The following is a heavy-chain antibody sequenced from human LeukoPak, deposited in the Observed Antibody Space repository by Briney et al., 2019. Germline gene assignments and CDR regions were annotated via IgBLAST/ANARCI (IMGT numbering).Heavy chain of an antibody. V-gene: IGHV3-21*01. CDR2: ISSSSGYI. CDR3: ARDHYDILTGYGINAFDI. D-gene: IGHD3-9*01. J-gene: IGHJ3*02. Sequence: GGSLRLSCAASGFTFSSYSMNWVRQAPGKGLEWVSSISSSSGYIYYADSVKGRFTISRDNAKNSLYLQMNSLRAEDTAVYYCARDHYDILTGYGINAFDIWGQGTMVTVSS. CDR1: GFTFSSYS.